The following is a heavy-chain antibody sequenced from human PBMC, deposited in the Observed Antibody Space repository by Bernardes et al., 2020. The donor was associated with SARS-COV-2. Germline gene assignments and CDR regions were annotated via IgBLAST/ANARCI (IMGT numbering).Heavy chain of an antibody. CDR2: ISWNSGTI. D-gene: IGHD5-12*01. Sequence: SLRLSCAASGFAFRDYAMHWVRQAPGKGLEWVSGISWNSGTIGYADSVKGRFTISRDNAKNSLYLQMNSLRVEDTAFYYCAKDNRDVVATIVDYWGQGTLVTVSS. V-gene: IGHV3-9*01. J-gene: IGHJ4*02. CDR1: GFAFRDYA. CDR3: AKDNRDVVATIVDY.